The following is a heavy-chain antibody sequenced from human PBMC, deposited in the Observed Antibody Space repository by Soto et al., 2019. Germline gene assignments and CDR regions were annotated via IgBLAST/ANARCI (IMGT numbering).Heavy chain of an antibody. CDR1: GFTFRNNV. J-gene: IGHJ4*02. D-gene: IGHD2-8*01. CDR2: IIGRGRDT. Sequence: PGGSLRLFCAASGFTFRNNVLSWVRQAPGKGPDWASGIIGRGRDTYYADSVKGRFTISRDNSKNMVFLQMNSLRAEDTALYYCAKNGLDNSPSAIDSWGPGTLVTVSS. V-gene: IGHV3-23*01. CDR3: AKNGLDNSPSAIDS.